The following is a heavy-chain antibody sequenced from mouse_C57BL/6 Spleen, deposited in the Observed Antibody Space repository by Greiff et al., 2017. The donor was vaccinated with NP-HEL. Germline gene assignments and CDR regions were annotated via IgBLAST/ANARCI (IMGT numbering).Heavy chain of an antibody. CDR2: ISYDGSN. CDR1: GYSITSGYY. J-gene: IGHJ4*01. Sequence: EVKLMESGPGLVKPSQSLSLTCSVTGYSITSGYYWNWIRQFPGNKLEWMGYISYDGSNNYNPSLKNRISITRDTSKNQFFLKLNSVTTEDTATYYCAREGDSYYYAMDYWGQGTSVTVSS. CDR3: AREGDSYYYAMDY. V-gene: IGHV3-6*01. D-gene: IGHD2-13*01.